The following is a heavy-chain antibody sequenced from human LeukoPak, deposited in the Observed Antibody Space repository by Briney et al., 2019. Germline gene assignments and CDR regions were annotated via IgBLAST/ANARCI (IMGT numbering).Heavy chain of an antibody. Sequence: EASETLSLTCTVSGGSISSYYWSWIRQPAGKGLEWIGRIYTSGSTNYKPSLKSRVAMSVDTSKNQFSLRLSSVTAADTAVYYCARSTGSTMFIDYWGQGTLVTVSS. D-gene: IGHD3-10*02. V-gene: IGHV4-4*07. CDR2: IYTSGST. CDR3: ARSTGSTMFIDY. J-gene: IGHJ4*02. CDR1: GGSISSYY.